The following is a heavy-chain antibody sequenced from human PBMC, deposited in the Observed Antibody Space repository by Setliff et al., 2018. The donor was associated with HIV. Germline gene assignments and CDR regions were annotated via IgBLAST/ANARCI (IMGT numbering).Heavy chain of an antibody. J-gene: IGHJ5*01. Sequence: SETLSLTCTVSGGSVSNYYWTWIRQAPGKGLEWIGYIFTSGSTYYNPSLKSRVTVSVDPSKNQFSLKLSSVTAADTAVYYCARTTYSGSYFNDSWGQGTLVTVSS. V-gene: IGHV4-4*08. CDR3: ARTTYSGSYFNDS. CDR1: GGSVSNYY. D-gene: IGHD1-26*01. CDR2: IFTSGST.